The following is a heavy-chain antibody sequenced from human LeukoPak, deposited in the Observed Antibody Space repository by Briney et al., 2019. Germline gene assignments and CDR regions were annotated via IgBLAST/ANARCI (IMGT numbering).Heavy chain of an antibody. CDR2: IYYSGST. J-gene: IGHJ4*02. D-gene: IGHD3-10*01. CDR3: ARSSTMVRGVMDY. V-gene: IGHV4-59*08. Sequence: PSETLSLTCTVSGGSISSYYWSWIRQPPGKGLEWIGYIYYSGSTNYNPSLKSRVTISVDTSKNQFSLKLSSVTAADTAVYYCARSSTMVRGVMDYWGQGTLVTVS. CDR1: GGSISSYY.